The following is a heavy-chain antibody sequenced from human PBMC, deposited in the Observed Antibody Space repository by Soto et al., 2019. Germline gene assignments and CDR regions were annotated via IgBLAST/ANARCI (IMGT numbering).Heavy chain of an antibody. CDR3: ARLRGGSVNYSFVN. Sequence: SGPTLVNPTQTLTLTCNFSGFSLSTNGVGMGWIRQPPGKALQWLALLYWDDDKRYRPPLKRRLSITKDTSKKQLVLTMTNMHPVDTATYYCARLRGGSVNYSFVNWYPETLVNVS. D-gene: IGHD3-10*01. J-gene: IGHJ4*01. V-gene: IGHV2-5*02. CDR1: GFSLSTNGVG. CDR2: LYWDDDK.